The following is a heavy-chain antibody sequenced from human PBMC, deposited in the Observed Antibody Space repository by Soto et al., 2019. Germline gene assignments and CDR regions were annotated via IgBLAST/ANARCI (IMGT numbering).Heavy chain of an antibody. CDR1: GFTFSSYG. Sequence: GGSLRLSCAASGFTFSSYGMHWVRQAPGKGLEWVAVISYDGSNKYYADSVKGRFTISRDNSKNTLYLQMNSLRAEDTAVYYCAKEVRGYSYPSLYSYYGMDVWGQGTTVTVSS. CDR3: AKEVRGYSYPSLYSYYGMDV. CDR2: ISYDGSNK. J-gene: IGHJ6*02. D-gene: IGHD5-18*01. V-gene: IGHV3-30*18.